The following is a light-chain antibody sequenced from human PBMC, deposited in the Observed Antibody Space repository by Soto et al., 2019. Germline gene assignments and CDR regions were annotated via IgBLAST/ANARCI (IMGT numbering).Light chain of an antibody. Sequence: EIVLTQSPGTLSLSPGERATLSCRASQSVSSSFLAWYQQRPGQAPRLLIFGASYRATGVPDRFSGTGSGTAFTLTISNLEPEDFAVYYCQHYGNSPPAYTFGPGTKVD. CDR3: QHYGNSPPAYT. V-gene: IGKV3-20*01. CDR2: GAS. J-gene: IGKJ3*01. CDR1: QSVSSSF.